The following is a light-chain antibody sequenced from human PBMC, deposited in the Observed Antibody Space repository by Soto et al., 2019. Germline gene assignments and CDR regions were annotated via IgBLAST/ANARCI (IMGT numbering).Light chain of an antibody. V-gene: IGLV2-14*03. CDR3: SLYTTSNTVV. CDR2: DVS. Sequence: QSVLTQPASVSGSPGQSITISCTGTSSDVGGYNYVCWYQQLPGKAPKLIIYDVSSRPSGVSNRFSGSKSGNTASLSISGLQAEDEADYYCSLYTTSNTVVFGGGTKLTVL. CDR1: SSDVGGYNY. J-gene: IGLJ3*02.